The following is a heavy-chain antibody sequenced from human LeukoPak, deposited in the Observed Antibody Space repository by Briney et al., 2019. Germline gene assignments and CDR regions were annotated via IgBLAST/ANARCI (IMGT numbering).Heavy chain of an antibody. CDR3: ARSYYDFWSGSLNWFDP. CDR1: GYTFTSYD. Sequence: ASVKVSCKASGYTFTSYDINWVRQATGQGLEWMGWMNPNSGNTGYAQKFQGRVTITRNTSISTAYMELSSLRSEDTAVYYCARSYYDFWSGSLNWFDPRGQGTLVTVSS. D-gene: IGHD3-3*01. J-gene: IGHJ5*02. V-gene: IGHV1-8*03. CDR2: MNPNSGNT.